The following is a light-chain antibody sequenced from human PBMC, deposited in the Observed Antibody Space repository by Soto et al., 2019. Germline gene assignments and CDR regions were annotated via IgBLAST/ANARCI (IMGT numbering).Light chain of an antibody. V-gene: IGKV1-5*03. CDR3: QQYNSYWT. CDR2: QAS. CDR1: ETSSTW. Sequence: IQMTQSPSTLSASVGDRVTITCRARETSSTWLAGYQHKPGKAPNLLICQASTLKTGVPSRFSGSGSGTVFTLTISSLQPDDFATYFRQQYNSYWTFGQGTKVEIK. J-gene: IGKJ1*01.